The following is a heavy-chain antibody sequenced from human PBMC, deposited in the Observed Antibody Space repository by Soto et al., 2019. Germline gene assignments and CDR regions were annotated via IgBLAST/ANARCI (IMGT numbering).Heavy chain of an antibody. CDR2: IYYSGST. CDR1: GGSISSYS. Sequence: PSETLSLTCTVSGGSISSYSWSWIRQPPGKGLEYIGYIYYSGSTIYNPSLKSRVTISVDTSKNQFSLKLSSVTAADTAVYYCARWDSNWFDPWGQRVLVTVS. D-gene: IGHD1-26*01. J-gene: IGHJ5*02. V-gene: IGHV4-59*01. CDR3: ARWDSNWFDP.